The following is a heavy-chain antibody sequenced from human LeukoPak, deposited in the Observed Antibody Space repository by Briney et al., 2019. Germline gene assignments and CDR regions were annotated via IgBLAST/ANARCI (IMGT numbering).Heavy chain of an antibody. CDR1: GFTFGSYS. CDR3: AVAGLSYWYFDL. V-gene: IGHV3-21*01. J-gene: IGHJ2*01. Sequence: GGSLRLSCAASGFTFGSYSMNWVRQAPGKGLEWVSSISRSSDYTYYADSVKGRFTISRDNAKNSLYLQMNSLRAEDTAVYYCAVAGLSYWYFDLWGRGTLVTVSS. CDR2: ISRSSDYT. D-gene: IGHD6-19*01.